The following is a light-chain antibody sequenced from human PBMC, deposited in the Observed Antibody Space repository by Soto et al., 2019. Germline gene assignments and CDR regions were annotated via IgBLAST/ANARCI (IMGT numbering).Light chain of an antibody. J-gene: IGKJ2*01. CDR3: QQSDSYPYT. V-gene: IGKV1-39*01. CDR1: QSITKY. Sequence: DIQMTQSPSSLSVSVGDRVTITCRASQSITKYLNWYQQKPGKAPKLLVYAASSLQSGVPSRFSGNGSGTDFTLTISSLQPEDSATYYCQQSDSYPYTFGQGTKLEIK. CDR2: AAS.